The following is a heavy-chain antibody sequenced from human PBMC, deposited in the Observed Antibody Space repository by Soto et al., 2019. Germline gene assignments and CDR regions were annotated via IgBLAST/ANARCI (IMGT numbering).Heavy chain of an antibody. Sequence: QVQLVESGGGVVQPGRSLRLSCAASGFTFSSYVMHWVRQAPGKGLEWVAVISSNGNNKYYADSAKGRFTISRDNSKNTLYVQMNSLRAEDTAVYYCARDPSDLVAVSTAPPYYYSGMDVWGQGTTVIVSS. D-gene: IGHD2-2*01. CDR1: GFTFSSYV. CDR3: ARDPSDLVAVSTAPPYYYSGMDV. CDR2: ISSNGNNK. J-gene: IGHJ6*02. V-gene: IGHV3-30*03.